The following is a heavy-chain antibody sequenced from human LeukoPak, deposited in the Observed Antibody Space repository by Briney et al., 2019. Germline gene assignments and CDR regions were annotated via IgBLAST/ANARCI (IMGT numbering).Heavy chain of an antibody. CDR2: ISSSGSTI. CDR3: AELGITMIGGV. J-gene: IGHJ6*04. CDR1: GFTFSSYE. V-gene: IGHV3-48*03. D-gene: IGHD3-10*02. Sequence: GGSLRLSCAASGFTFSSYEMNWVRQAPGKGLEWVSYISSSGSTIYYADSVKGRFTISRDNAKNSLYLQMNSLGTEDTSVYYCAELGITMIGGVWGKGTTVTISS.